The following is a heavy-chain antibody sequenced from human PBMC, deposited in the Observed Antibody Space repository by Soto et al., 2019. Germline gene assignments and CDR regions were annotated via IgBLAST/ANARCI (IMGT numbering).Heavy chain of an antibody. J-gene: IGHJ4*02. CDR1: GGSISSYY. CDR3: ARHYDILTGYYPSPFDY. V-gene: IGHV4-59*08. CDR2: MHYSGSS. Sequence: SETLSLTCTVSGGSISSYYWSWIRQPPGKGLEWIGYMHYSGSSNYNPFLKSRVTISVDTSKNQFSLKLSSVTAADTAVYYCARHYDILTGYYPSPFDYWGQGTLVTVSS. D-gene: IGHD3-9*01.